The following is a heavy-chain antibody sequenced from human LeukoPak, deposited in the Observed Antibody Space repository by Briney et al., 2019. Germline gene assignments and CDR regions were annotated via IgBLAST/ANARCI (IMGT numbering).Heavy chain of an antibody. J-gene: IGHJ4*02. D-gene: IGHD1-26*01. Sequence: SETLSLTCTVSGYSISSGYYWGWIRQPPGKGLEWIGSIYHSGSTYYNPSLKSRVTISVDTSKNQFSLKLSSVTAADTAVYYCARAKFLQRWEPFDYWGQGTLVTVSS. CDR1: GYSISSGYY. CDR2: IYHSGST. CDR3: ARAKFLQRWEPFDY. V-gene: IGHV4-38-2*02.